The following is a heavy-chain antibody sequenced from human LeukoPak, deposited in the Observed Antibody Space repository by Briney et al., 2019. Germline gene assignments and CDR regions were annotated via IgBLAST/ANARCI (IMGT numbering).Heavy chain of an antibody. Sequence: SETLSLTCTVSGGSINTGSFYWSWVRQPAGKGLEWIGRSYTGGSGMYNPSLKSRVSISLDTSKNQFSLKLSSVTAADTGMYYCATERVYGVSSPAFDNWGQGTLVTVSS. CDR3: ATERVYGVSSPAFDN. J-gene: IGHJ4*02. V-gene: IGHV4-61*02. CDR2: SYTGGSG. D-gene: IGHD4-17*01. CDR1: GGSINTGSFY.